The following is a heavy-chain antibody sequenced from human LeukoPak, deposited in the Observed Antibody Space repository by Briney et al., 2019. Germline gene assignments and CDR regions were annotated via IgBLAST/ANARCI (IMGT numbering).Heavy chain of an antibody. CDR3: AKDGALVDTAMVIAEYFHH. Sequence: PGGSLRLSCAASGFTFGRYAMHWVRQAPGKGLEWVAVMSYDGINKYYADSVKGRFTISRDNSKNTLYLQMNSLRAEDTAVYYCAKDGALVDTAMVIAEYFHHWGQGTLVTVSS. V-gene: IGHV3-30*18. D-gene: IGHD5-18*01. J-gene: IGHJ1*01. CDR2: MSYDGINK. CDR1: GFTFGRYA.